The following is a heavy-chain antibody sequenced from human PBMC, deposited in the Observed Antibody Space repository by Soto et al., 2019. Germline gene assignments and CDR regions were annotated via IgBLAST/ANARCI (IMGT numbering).Heavy chain of an antibody. Sequence: SVKVSCKPSGDNFNTYSITWVRQAPGQGLEWLGGIIPIYGAASYAQKFQDRVTITADGSTNTVYMELSSLTSEDTALYYCAARVSVAGPAIDYWGQGTRVTVSS. D-gene: IGHD6-19*01. CDR3: AARVSVAGPAIDY. V-gene: IGHV1-69*13. CDR2: IIPIYGAA. CDR1: GDNFNTYS. J-gene: IGHJ4*02.